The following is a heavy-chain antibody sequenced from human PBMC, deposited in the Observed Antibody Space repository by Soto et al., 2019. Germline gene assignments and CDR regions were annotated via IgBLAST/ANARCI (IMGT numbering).Heavy chain of an antibody. D-gene: IGHD5-18*01. CDR3: ARDGRAMNDY. CDR1: GFTFSTYA. Sequence: EVQLVESGGGLVQPGGSLRLSCAASGFTFSTYAMQWVRQAPGKGLEFVSSISSNGGTTNYAYSVKGRFTISRDNSRDTLYLQMGSLRPEDMAVYYRARDGRAMNDYWGQGTLVTVSS. J-gene: IGHJ4*02. V-gene: IGHV3-64*01. CDR2: ISSNGGTT.